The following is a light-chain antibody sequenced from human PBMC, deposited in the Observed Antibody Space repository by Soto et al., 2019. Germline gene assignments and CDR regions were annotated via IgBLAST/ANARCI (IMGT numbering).Light chain of an antibody. J-gene: IGKJ1*01. Sequence: IALTQTPGTLSLSPGERATLSCRASQNINSDYFAWYQQKPGQSPRFLLFGASNRATGITDRFSGSGSGADFTLTISSLEAEDFAVYYCHQYGRSPRPLGQGTK. V-gene: IGKV3-20*01. CDR1: QNINSDY. CDR2: GAS. CDR3: HQYGRSPRP.